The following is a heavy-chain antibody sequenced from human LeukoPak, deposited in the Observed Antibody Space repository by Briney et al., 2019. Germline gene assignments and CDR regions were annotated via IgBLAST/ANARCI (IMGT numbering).Heavy chain of an antibody. CDR2: IYYSGST. J-gene: IGHJ1*01. CDR1: GGSISSYY. D-gene: IGHD2-15*01. Sequence: ASETLSLTCTVSGGSISSYYWSWIRQPPGKGLEWIGYIYYSGSTNYNPSLKSRVTISVDTSKNQFSLKLSSVTAADTAVYYCASGPYCSGGSCYGLWYFQHWGQGTLVTVSS. V-gene: IGHV4-59*01. CDR3: ASGPYCSGGSCYGLWYFQH.